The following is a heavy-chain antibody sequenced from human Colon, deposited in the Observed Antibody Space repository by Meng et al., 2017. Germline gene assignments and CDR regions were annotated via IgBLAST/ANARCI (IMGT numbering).Heavy chain of an antibody. Sequence: EVQLEGAGGTLVQPGGSLRLSCAASGFSFSGYWMIWVRQAPGQGLVWVSRISSDGSTTHYADSVKGRFTISRDNAKNTLYLQMNSLRAEDTAVYYCGRDYYGIPDYWGQGTLVTVSS. CDR1: GFSFSGYW. D-gene: IGHD3-10*01. CDR2: ISSDGSTT. J-gene: IGHJ4*02. CDR3: GRDYYGIPDY. V-gene: IGHV3-74*01.